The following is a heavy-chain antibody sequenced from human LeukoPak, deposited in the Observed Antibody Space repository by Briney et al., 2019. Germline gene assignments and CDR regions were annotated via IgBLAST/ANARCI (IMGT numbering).Heavy chain of an antibody. CDR1: GFTFSSYA. Sequence: PGGSLRLSCAASGFTFSSYAMHWVRQAPGKGLEWVAVISYDGSNKYYADSVKGRFTISRDNSKNTLYLQMNSLRAEDTAVYYCARESSDSDAFDIWGQGTMVTVSS. CDR3: ARESSDSDAFDI. D-gene: IGHD2-21*02. CDR2: ISYDGSNK. V-gene: IGHV3-30-3*01. J-gene: IGHJ3*02.